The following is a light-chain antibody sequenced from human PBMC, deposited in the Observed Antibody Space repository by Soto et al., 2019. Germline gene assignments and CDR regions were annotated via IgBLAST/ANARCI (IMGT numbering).Light chain of an antibody. CDR3: SSYTSSSPYV. CDR2: DVS. CDR1: SRDVGGYNY. J-gene: IGLJ1*01. V-gene: IGLV2-14*01. Sequence: SVLTKPASVSGAPGQSITISCTGTSRDVGGYNYVSWYQQHPGKAPKLMIYDVSNRPSGVSNRFSGSKSGNTASLTISGLQAEDEADYYCSSYTSSSPYVFGTGTKVTVL.